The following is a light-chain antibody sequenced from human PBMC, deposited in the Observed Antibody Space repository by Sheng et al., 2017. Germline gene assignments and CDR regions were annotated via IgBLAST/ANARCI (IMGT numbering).Light chain of an antibody. CDR3: QQFDNWPRT. J-gene: IGKJ1*01. V-gene: IGKV3-15*01. CDR1: QSISSN. CDR2: GAS. Sequence: EIVMTQSPASLSMSPGERATLSCRASQSISSNLGWYQQKPGQAPRLLIYGASTRATGIPARFSGSGSGTEFTLTISSLQSEDFAVYYCQQFDNWPRTFAKDRRWK.